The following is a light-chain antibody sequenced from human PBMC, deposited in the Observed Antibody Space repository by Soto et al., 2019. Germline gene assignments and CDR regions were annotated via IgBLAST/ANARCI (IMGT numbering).Light chain of an antibody. CDR1: QSVRSNY. V-gene: IGKV3-20*01. Sequence: EIVLTQSPGTLSLSPGERATLSCRASQSVRSNYLAWYQQKPGQAPRPLIFGASSRATGIPDRFSGSGSGADVSLTISRLEPADFAVYYWQQYGSSITFGQGTRLEIK. CDR3: QQYGSSIT. J-gene: IGKJ5*01. CDR2: GAS.